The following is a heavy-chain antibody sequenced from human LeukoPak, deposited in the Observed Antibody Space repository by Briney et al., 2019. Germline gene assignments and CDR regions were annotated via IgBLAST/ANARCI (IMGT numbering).Heavy chain of an antibody. Sequence: ASVKVSCKASGYTFTSYGISWVRQAPGQGLEWMGWISAYNGNTNYAQKLQGRVTTTTDTSTSTAYMELRSLRSDDTAVYYCARGGYCSSTSCRNWFDPWGQGTLVTVSS. D-gene: IGHD2-2*01. V-gene: IGHV1-18*01. J-gene: IGHJ5*02. CDR2: ISAYNGNT. CDR3: ARGGYCSSTSCRNWFDP. CDR1: GYTFTSYG.